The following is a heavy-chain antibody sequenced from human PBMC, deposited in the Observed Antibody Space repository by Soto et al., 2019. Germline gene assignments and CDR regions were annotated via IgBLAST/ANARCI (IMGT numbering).Heavy chain of an antibody. V-gene: IGHV4-4*02. CDR3: ARGATTMAPKNWFDP. D-gene: IGHD5-18*01. CDR1: GGSIRISNW. CDR2: IFHSGDT. Sequence: QVQLQESGPGLVKPSGTLSLTCAVSGGSIRISNWWSWVRQPPGKGLEWVGEIFHSGDTNYNPSLRSRITISVDTSKNQFSLNLTSVTAADRAMYDCARGATTMAPKNWFDPWGQRILVTVSS. J-gene: IGHJ5*02.